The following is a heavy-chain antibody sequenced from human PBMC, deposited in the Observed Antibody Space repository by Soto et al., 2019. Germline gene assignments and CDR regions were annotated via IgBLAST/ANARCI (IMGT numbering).Heavy chain of an antibody. CDR1: GGSISSYY. J-gene: IGHJ5*02. CDR3: ARVVGDTTGKDNWFDP. V-gene: IGHV4-59*01. Sequence: PSETLSLTCTVSGGSISSYYWSWIRQPPGKGLEWIGYIYYSGSTNYNPSLKSRVTISVDTSKNQFSLKLSSVTAADTAVYYCARVVGDTTGKDNWFDPWGQGTLVTVSS. CDR2: IYYSGST. D-gene: IGHD1-1*01.